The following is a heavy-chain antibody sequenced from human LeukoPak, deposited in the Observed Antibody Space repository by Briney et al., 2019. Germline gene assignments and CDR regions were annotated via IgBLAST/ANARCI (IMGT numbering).Heavy chain of an antibody. V-gene: IGHV3-7*03. CDR3: AKDDDSSG. CDR2: IDQDGSEE. D-gene: IGHD3-22*01. Sequence: GGSLRLSCAASGFTFSDSWMTWVRQAPGKGLEWVANIDQDGSEEYYVDSVKGRFTISRDNSKNTLYLQMNSLRAEDTAVYYCAKDDDSSGWGQGTLVTVSS. J-gene: IGHJ4*02. CDR1: GFTFSDSW.